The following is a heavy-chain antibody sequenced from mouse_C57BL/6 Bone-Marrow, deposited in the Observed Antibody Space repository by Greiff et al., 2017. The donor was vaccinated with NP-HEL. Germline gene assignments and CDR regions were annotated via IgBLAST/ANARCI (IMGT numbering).Heavy chain of an antibody. CDR3: ARELTTGVYTDWYCDV. V-gene: IGHV1-58*01. J-gene: IGHJ1*03. CDR1: GYTFTSYG. D-gene: IGHD1-1*01. Sequence: VQLQQSGAELVRPGSSVKLSCKTSGYTFTSYGINWVKQRPGQGLEWIGYIYIGNGYTEYNEKFKGKATLTSDTSSSTAYMPLSSLTSEDSAIDFCARELTTGVYTDWYCDVWGTGTTVTVSA. CDR2: IYIGNGYT.